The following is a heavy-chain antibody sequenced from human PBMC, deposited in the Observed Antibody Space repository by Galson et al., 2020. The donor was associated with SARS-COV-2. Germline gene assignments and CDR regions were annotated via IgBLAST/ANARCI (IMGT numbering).Heavy chain of an antibody. Sequence: ASVTVSCKASGYTFTNYYNHWVRWPPRQGLEWMGVITPNGDSTPYAQKFQGRLTITWDTSTTTVYMELGGLRSDDTAVYYCAREHDDMSSSAYDYWGQGTLVTVCS. V-gene: IGHV1-46*01. CDR3: AREHDDMSSSAYDY. D-gene: IGHD3-22*01. CDR1: GYTFTNYY. J-gene: IGHJ4*02. CDR2: ITPNGDST.